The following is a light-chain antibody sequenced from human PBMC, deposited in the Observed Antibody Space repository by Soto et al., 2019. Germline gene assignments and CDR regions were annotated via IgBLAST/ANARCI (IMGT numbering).Light chain of an antibody. CDR1: QSINNYF. J-gene: IGKJ1*01. Sequence: EIVLTQSPGTLSLSPGETATLSCRASQSINNYFLAWHQQRPGQAPRLLIFRASQRASGIPDRFRGSGSGTDFTLTITRPEPEDFVVYYCQQYTNAPRTFGQGTKVEIK. CDR3: QQYTNAPRT. V-gene: IGKV3-20*01. CDR2: RAS.